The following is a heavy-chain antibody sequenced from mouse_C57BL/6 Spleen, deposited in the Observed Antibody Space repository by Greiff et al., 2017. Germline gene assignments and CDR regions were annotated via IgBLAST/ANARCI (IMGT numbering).Heavy chain of an antibody. J-gene: IGHJ4*01. CDR2: INPYNGGT. Sequence: EVQLQQSGPVLVKPGASVKMSCKASGYTFTDYYMNWVKQSHGKSLEWIGVINPYNGGTSYNQKFKGKATLTVDKSSSTAYMELNSLTSEDAAVYYCASSRPPITTVEPMDYWGQGTSVTVSS. V-gene: IGHV1-19*01. D-gene: IGHD1-1*01. CDR1: GYTFTDYY. CDR3: ASSRPPITTVEPMDY.